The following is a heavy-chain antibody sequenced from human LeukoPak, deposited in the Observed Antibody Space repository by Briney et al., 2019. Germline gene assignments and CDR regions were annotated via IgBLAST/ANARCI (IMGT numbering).Heavy chain of an antibody. CDR2: ISWNSGSI. CDR3: AKEGLPAASPFDP. D-gene: IGHD2-2*01. J-gene: IGHJ5*02. CDR1: GFTFDDYA. V-gene: IGHV3-9*01. Sequence: GRSLRLSCAASGFTFDDYAMHWVRQAPGKGLEWVSGISWNSGSIGYADSVKGRFTISRDNAKNSLYLQMNSLRAEDTALCYCAKEGLPAASPFDPWGQGTLVTVSS.